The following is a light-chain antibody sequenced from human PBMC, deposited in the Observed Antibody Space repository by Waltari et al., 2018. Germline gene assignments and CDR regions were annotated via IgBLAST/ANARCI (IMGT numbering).Light chain of an antibody. CDR1: QSVSRGF. J-gene: IGKJ4*01. V-gene: IGKV3-20*01. CDR2: GES. Sequence: EIVLTQSPGTLSLSPGERATLSCRASQSVSRGFLAWYQQKAGQGPRLPTVGESSRAPGIPDRFSGGGSGTDFTLTISRLEPEDIAVYYCQQYGSSPITFGGGTKVE. CDR3: QQYGSSPIT.